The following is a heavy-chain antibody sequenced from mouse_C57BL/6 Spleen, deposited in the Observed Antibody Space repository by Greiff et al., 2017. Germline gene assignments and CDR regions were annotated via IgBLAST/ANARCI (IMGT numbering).Heavy chain of an antibody. CDR3: AGGEAIWLRWYFED. J-gene: IGHJ2*01. Sequence: QVQLQQPGAELVKPGASVKLSCKASGYTFTSYWMQWVKQRPGQGLEWIGEIDPSDSYTNYNQKFKGKATLTVDTSSSTAYMQLSRLTSEDSAVEYCAGGEAIWLRWYFEDWGQGTTLTVSA. V-gene: IGHV1-50*01. D-gene: IGHD2-2*01. CDR1: GYTFTSYW. CDR2: IDPSDSYT.